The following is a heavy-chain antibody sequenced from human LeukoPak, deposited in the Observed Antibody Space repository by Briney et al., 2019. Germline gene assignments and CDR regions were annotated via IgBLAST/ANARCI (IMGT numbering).Heavy chain of an antibody. CDR3: ARSLVTYYYDSSGYEGHYYYYYYMDV. CDR1: GGTFSSYA. CDR2: IIPIFGTA. Sequence: SVKVSCKASGGTFSSYAISWVRQAPGQGLELMGRIIPIFGTANYAQKFQGRVTITTDESTSTAYMELSSLRSEDTAVYYCARSLVTYYYDSSGYEGHYYYYYYMDVWGKGTTVTVSS. V-gene: IGHV1-69*05. D-gene: IGHD3-22*01. J-gene: IGHJ6*03.